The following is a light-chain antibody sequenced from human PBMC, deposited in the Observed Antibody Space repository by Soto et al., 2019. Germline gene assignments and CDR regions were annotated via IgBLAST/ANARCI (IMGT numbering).Light chain of an antibody. CDR1: HSVAANY. CDR2: GAS. Sequence: EVVLTQSPGTLSLSPGERASLSCRASHSVAANYLAWYQQKRGQAPRLLIYGASSRATGIPDRFSGSGSGTEFILTISGLEPEDSGIYHCQQRNNWQAFGQGTRLEI. V-gene: IGKV3D-20*02. J-gene: IGKJ5*01. CDR3: QQRNNWQA.